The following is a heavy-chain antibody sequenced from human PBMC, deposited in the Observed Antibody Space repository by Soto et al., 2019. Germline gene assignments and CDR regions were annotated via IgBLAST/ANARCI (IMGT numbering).Heavy chain of an antibody. CDR2: ISWNSGSI. V-gene: IGHV3-9*01. J-gene: IGHJ6*02. CDR1: GFTFDDYA. Sequence: GGSLRLSCAASGFTFDDYAMHWVRQAPGKGLEWVSGISWNSGSIGYADSVKGRFTISRDNAKNSLYLQMNSLRAEDTALYYCAKDIFAVGHSSSWLTPGGMDVWGQGTTVTVSS. CDR3: AKDIFAVGHSSSWLTPGGMDV. D-gene: IGHD6-13*01.